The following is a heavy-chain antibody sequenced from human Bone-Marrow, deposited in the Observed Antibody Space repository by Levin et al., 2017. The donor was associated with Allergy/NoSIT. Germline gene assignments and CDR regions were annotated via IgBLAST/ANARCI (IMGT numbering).Heavy chain of an antibody. CDR3: ATPQTYYDTSSPCDY. J-gene: IGHJ4*02. V-gene: IGHV1-69*06. CDR2: IISIFGTT. Sequence: SVKVSCKASGGSFSNYAFTWVRQAPGQGLEWMGGIISIFGTTNYAQKFQGRLTITADKSTNLAYMELSSLTSDDTAVYYCATPQTYYDTSSPCDYWGQGTLVTVSS. D-gene: IGHD3-22*01. CDR1: GGSFSNYA.